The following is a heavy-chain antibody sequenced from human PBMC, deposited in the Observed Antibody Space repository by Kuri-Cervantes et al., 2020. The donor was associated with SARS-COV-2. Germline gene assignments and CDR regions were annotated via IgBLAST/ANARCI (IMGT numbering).Heavy chain of an antibody. J-gene: IGHJ5*02. CDR2: INPNSGGT. V-gene: IGHV1-2*02. Sequence: ASVKVSCKASGYTFTGYYMHWVRQAPGQGLEWMGWINPNSGGTNYAQKFQGRVTMTRDTSISTAYMELRRLRSDDTAVYYCARGNGSGSGGWFDPWGQGTLVTVSS. CDR1: GYTFTGYY. CDR3: ARGNGSGSGGWFDP. D-gene: IGHD3-10*01.